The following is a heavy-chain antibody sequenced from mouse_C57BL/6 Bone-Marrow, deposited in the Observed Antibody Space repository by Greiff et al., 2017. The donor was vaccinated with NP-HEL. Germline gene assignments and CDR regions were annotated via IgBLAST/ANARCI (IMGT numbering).Heavy chain of an antibody. CDR3: GRHEERGFAY. Sequence: VQLQQSGAELVKPGASLKLSCKASGYTFTEYTIHWVKQRPGQGLEWIGWFYPGSGSIKYNEKFKDKATLTADKSSSTVYMKLSRLTSEDTAVCFSGRHEERGFAYWGQGTLVTVSA. V-gene: IGHV1-62-2*01. CDR2: FYPGSGSI. CDR1: GYTFTEYT. J-gene: IGHJ3*01.